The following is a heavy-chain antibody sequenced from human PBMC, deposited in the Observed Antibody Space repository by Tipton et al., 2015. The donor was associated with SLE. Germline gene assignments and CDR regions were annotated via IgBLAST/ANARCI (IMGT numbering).Heavy chain of an antibody. Sequence: TLSLTCTVSGGSISSSSYYWGWIRQPPGKGLEWIGTIYYSGGTFYSPSLKSRVTISVATSKNQVSLKLTSVTAADTAVYFCARVVNAYYFYMNVWGKGTTVTVSS. D-gene: IGHD6-6*01. CDR1: GGSISSSSYY. CDR2: IYYSGGT. CDR3: ARVVNAYYFYMNV. V-gene: IGHV4-39*07. J-gene: IGHJ6*03.